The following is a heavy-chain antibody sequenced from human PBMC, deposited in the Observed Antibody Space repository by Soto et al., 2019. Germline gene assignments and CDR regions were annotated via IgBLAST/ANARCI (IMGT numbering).Heavy chain of an antibody. J-gene: IGHJ6*02. CDR1: GGSFSGYY. CDR3: AREIYVWGSYRYDYCYYGMDV. CDR2: INHSGST. D-gene: IGHD3-16*02. Sequence: SETLSLTCAVYGGSFSGYYWSWIRQPPGKGLEWIGEINHSGSTNYNQSLKGRVTISVDTSKNQFSLKLSSVTAADTAVYYCAREIYVWGSYRYDYCYYGMDVWGQGTTVTVSS. V-gene: IGHV4-34*01.